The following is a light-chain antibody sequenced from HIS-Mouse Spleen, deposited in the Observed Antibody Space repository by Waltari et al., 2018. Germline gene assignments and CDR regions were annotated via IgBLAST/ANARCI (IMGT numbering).Light chain of an antibody. CDR2: EVS. Sequence: QSALTQPPSASGSPGQSVTISCTGTSSDVGGYNYVSWYQQHPGKAPKLMIYEVSKRPSGVPELFSGSKSGNTASLTVSGLQAEDEADYYCSSYAGSNNFVFGGGTKLTVL. CDR1: SSDVGGYNY. J-gene: IGLJ2*01. CDR3: SSYAGSNNFV. V-gene: IGLV2-8*01.